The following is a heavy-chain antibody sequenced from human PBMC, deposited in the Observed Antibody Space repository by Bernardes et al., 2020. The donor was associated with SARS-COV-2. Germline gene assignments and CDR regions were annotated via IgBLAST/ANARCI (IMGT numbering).Heavy chain of an antibody. J-gene: IGHJ3*02. Sequence: GGSLRLSCAVSGITIGDYYMSWIRQAPGMGLEWVSYITTSTYTNYADSVRGRFTISRDSAKNSLNLQMNSLRAEDTAVYYCAIEGASNVFDMWGQGTMVTVS. CDR2: ITTSTYT. CDR3: AIEGASNVFDM. CDR1: GITIGDYY. D-gene: IGHD6-6*01. V-gene: IGHV3-11*06.